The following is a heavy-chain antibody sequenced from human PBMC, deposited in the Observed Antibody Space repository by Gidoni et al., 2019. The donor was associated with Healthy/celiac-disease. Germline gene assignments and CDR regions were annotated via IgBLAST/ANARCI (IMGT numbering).Heavy chain of an antibody. CDR2: IYWNDDK. CDR3: AREEMATMIDY. Sequence: QITLKESGPTLVKPTQTLTLTCTFSGFSLSTSGVGMGWIRQPPGKALEWLALIYWNDDKRYSPSLKSRLTITKDTSKNQVVLTMTNMDPVDTATYYCAREEMATMIDYWGQGTLVTVSS. J-gene: IGHJ4*02. D-gene: IGHD5-12*01. V-gene: IGHV2-5*01. CDR1: GFSLSTSGVG.